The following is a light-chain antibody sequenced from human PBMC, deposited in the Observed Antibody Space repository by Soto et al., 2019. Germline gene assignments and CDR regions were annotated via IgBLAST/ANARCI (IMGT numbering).Light chain of an antibody. CDR3: QQYNYWPPTYT. Sequence: EIVMTQSPATLSVSPGERVTLSCRASQSVSSNLAWYQQKPGQAPRRLIYGASTRATGIPARFSGSGSGTEFTLTISSLQSEDFAGYYCQQYNYWPPTYTFGQGTKLEIK. J-gene: IGKJ2*01. CDR2: GAS. V-gene: IGKV3-15*01. CDR1: QSVSSN.